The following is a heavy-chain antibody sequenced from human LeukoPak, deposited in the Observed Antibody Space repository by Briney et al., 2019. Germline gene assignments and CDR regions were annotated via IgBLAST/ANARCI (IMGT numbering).Heavy chain of an antibody. D-gene: IGHD3-10*01. Sequence: SETLSLTCTVSGGSISSSSYYWGWIRQPPGKGLEWIGYIYHSGSIYYNPSLKSRVTISVDRSKNQVSLKLSSVTAADTAVYYCARGISGSYPHWGQGTLVTVSS. CDR3: ARGISGSYPH. V-gene: IGHV4-39*07. CDR1: GGSISSSSYY. CDR2: IYHSGSI. J-gene: IGHJ4*02.